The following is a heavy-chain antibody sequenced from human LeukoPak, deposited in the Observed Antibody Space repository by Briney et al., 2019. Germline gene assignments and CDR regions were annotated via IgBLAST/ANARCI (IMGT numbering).Heavy chain of an antibody. D-gene: IGHD3-22*01. CDR1: GFTFSSYS. Sequence: GGSLRLSCAASGFTFSSYSMDWVRQAPGKGLEWVSSISSSSSYIYYADSVKGRFTISRDNAKNSLYLQMNSLRAEDTAVYYCARELISYYYDSSGWGQGTMVTVSS. V-gene: IGHV3-21*01. J-gene: IGHJ3*01. CDR3: ARELISYYYDSSG. CDR2: ISSSSSYI.